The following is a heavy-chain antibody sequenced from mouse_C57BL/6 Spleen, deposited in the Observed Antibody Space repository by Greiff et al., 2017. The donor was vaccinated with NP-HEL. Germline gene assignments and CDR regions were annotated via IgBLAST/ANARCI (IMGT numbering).Heavy chain of an antibody. CDR2: IYPGDGDT. V-gene: IGHV1-80*01. J-gene: IGHJ1*03. D-gene: IGHD1-1*01. CDR3: APYYYGSSWYFDV. Sequence: QVQLKESGAELVKPGASVKISCKASGYAFSSYWMNWVKQRPGKGLEWIGQIYPGDGDTNYNGKFKGKATLTADKSSSTAYMQLSSLTSEDSAVYFCAPYYYGSSWYFDVWGTGTTVTVSS. CDR1: GYAFSSYW.